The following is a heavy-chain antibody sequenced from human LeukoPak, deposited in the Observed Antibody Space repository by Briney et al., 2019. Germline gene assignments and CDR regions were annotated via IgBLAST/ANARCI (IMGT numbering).Heavy chain of an antibody. J-gene: IGHJ4*02. CDR2: IWYDGSYK. Sequence: GRSLRLSCAASGFIFSNYGMRWVRQAPGKGLDWVAVIWYDGSYKYYADSVKGRFTISRDNSKNTLYLQMNSLRAEDTAIYYCSKVVHYTASTGTGLDYWGQGTLVTVSS. V-gene: IGHV3-33*06. CDR3: SKVVHYTASTGTGLDY. CDR1: GFIFSNYG. D-gene: IGHD6-13*01.